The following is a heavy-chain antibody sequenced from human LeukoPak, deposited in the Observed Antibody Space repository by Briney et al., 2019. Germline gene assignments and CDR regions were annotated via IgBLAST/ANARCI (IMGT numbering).Heavy chain of an antibody. CDR1: GFTFGSYG. V-gene: IGHV3-30*02. D-gene: IGHD6-6*01. CDR2: IRYDGSNK. J-gene: IGHJ4*02. CDR3: AKDFEQLDY. Sequence: GGSLRLSCAASGFTFGSYGMHWVRQAPVKGLEWVTFIRYDGSNKYYADSVKGRFAISRDNSKNTLYLQMNSLRAEDTAVYYCAKDFEQLDYWGQGTLVTVSS.